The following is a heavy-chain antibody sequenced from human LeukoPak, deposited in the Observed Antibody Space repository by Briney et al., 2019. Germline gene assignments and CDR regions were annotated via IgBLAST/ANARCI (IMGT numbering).Heavy chain of an antibody. Sequence: ESGPALVKPTQTLTLTCTFSGFSLSTSGMRVSWIRQPPGKALGWLARIDWDDDKVYSTSLKTRLTISKDTSKNQVVLTMTNMDPVDTATYYCARMTGQVGATPHFDYWGQGTLVTVSS. CDR1: GFSLSTSGMR. CDR2: IDWDDDK. J-gene: IGHJ4*02. CDR3: ARMTGQVGATPHFDY. D-gene: IGHD1-26*01. V-gene: IGHV2-70*04.